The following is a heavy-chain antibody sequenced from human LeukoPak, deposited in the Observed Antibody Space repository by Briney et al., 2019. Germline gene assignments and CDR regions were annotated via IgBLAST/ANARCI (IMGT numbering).Heavy chain of an antibody. D-gene: IGHD3-3*01. Sequence: GGSLRLSCAASGFTFSGSAMHWVRQASGKGLEWVGRIRSKANSCATAYAASVKGRFTISRDDSKNTAYLQMNSLKTEDTAVYYCTRHYDFWSGYGFDPWGQGTLVTVSS. J-gene: IGHJ5*02. CDR2: IRSKANSCAT. CDR3: TRHYDFWSGYGFDP. CDR1: GFTFSGSA. V-gene: IGHV3-73*01.